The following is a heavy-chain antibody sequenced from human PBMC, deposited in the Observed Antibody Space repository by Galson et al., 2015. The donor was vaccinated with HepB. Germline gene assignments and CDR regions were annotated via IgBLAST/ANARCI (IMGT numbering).Heavy chain of an antibody. CDR1: GFTFSSYG. Sequence: SLRLSCAASGFTFSSYGMHWVRQAPGKGLEWVAVISYDGSNKYYADSVKGRFTISRDNSKNTLYLQMNSLRAEDTAVYYCAKGRIAAAGHFDYWGQGTLVTVSS. CDR3: AKGRIAAAGHFDY. V-gene: IGHV3-30*18. J-gene: IGHJ4*02. D-gene: IGHD6-13*01. CDR2: ISYDGSNK.